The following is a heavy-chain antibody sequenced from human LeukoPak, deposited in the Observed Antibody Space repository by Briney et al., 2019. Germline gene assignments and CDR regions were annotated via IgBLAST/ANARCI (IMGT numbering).Heavy chain of an antibody. CDR1: GFTFSSYW. D-gene: IGHD3-3*01. Sequence: GGSLRLSCAASGFTFSSYWMSWVRQAPGKGLEWVANIKQDGSEKYYVDSVKGRFTISRDNAKNSLYLQMNNLRAEDTAVYYCARDVLGNYDFWSGPNLGDAFDIWGQGTMVTVSS. J-gene: IGHJ3*02. V-gene: IGHV3-7*01. CDR3: ARDVLGNYDFWSGPNLGDAFDI. CDR2: IKQDGSEK.